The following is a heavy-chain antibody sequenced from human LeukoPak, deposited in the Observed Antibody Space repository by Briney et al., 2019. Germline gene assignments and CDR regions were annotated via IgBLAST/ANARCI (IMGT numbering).Heavy chain of an antibody. V-gene: IGHV3-30*02. CDR1: GFTFSSYG. D-gene: IGHD3-22*01. CDR3: AKGLTYYYDSSGHYYYYYMDV. CDR2: IRYDGSNK. Sequence: GGSLRLSCAASGFTFSSYGMHWVRQAPGKGLEWVAFIRYDGSNKYYADSVKGRFTISRDNSKNTLYLQMNSLRAEDTAVYYCAKGLTYYYDSSGHYYYYYMDVWGKGTTVTVSS. J-gene: IGHJ6*03.